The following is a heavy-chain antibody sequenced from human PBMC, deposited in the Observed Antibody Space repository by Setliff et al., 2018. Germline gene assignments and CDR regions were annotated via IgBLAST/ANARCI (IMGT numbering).Heavy chain of an antibody. CDR2: IDPSGNT. Sequence: PSETLSLTCTVSGASISANHYWGWIRQTPGKGLEWIGHIDPSGNTNYSPSLRSRVTISGDTSKNQFSLKVNSVTAADTAIYYCARGLNSESWTFRYWSQGILVTVSS. J-gene: IGHJ4*02. CDR1: GASISANHY. V-gene: IGHV4-4*08. CDR3: ARGLNSESWTFRY. D-gene: IGHD1-26*01.